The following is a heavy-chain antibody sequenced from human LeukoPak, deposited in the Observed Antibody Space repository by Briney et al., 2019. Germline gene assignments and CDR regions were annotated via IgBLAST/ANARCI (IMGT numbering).Heavy chain of an antibody. J-gene: IGHJ6*02. CDR3: ARGPYCSGGSCYIDHYYGMDV. CDR2: IWYDGSNK. Sequence: GGSLRLSCAASGFTFSSYGMHWARQAPGKGLEWVAVIWYDGSNKYYADSVKGRFTISRDNSKNTLYLQMNSLRAEDTAVYYCARGPYCSGGSCYIDHYYGMDVWGQGTTVTVSS. V-gene: IGHV3-33*01. CDR1: GFTFSSYG. D-gene: IGHD2-15*01.